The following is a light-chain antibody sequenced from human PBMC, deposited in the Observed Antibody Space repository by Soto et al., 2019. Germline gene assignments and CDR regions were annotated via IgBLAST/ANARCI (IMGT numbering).Light chain of an antibody. J-gene: IGLJ2*01. Sequence: QSALTQPASVSGSPGQSITISCTATSSDVGAYNYVSWYQQHPGKAPKLMIYEVINRPSGVSNRFSGSKSGNTASLIISGLQAEDEADYYCSSYTSSSPLVFGGGTKVTVL. V-gene: IGLV2-14*01. CDR1: SSDVGAYNY. CDR3: SSYTSSSPLV. CDR2: EVI.